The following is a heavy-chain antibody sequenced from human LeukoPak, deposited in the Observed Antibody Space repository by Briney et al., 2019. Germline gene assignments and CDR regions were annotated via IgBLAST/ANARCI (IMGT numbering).Heavy chain of an antibody. CDR3: AKAMIVVVNYYCYGMDV. CDR2: ISGSGGST. Sequence: GGSLRLSCAASGFTFSSYAMSWVRQAPGKGLEWVSAISGSGGSTYYADSVKGRFTISRDNSKNTLYLQMNSLRAEDTAVYYCAKAMIVVVNYYCYGMDVWGQGTTVTVSS. V-gene: IGHV3-23*01. J-gene: IGHJ6*02. D-gene: IGHD3-22*01. CDR1: GFTFSSYA.